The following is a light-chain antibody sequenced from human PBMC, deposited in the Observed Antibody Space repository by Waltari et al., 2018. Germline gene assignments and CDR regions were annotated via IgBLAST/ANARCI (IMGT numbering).Light chain of an antibody. CDR2: AAS. CDR3: QQSYHPAIT. Sequence: DIQMTQSPSSLSASVGDRVTITCRASQSISSYLNWYQQKPGKAPKPLIYAASSLQSGVPSRFSGSGSGTDFTLTISSLQPEDFATYYCQQSYHPAITFGQGTRLEIK. J-gene: IGKJ5*01. CDR1: QSISSY. V-gene: IGKV1-39*01.